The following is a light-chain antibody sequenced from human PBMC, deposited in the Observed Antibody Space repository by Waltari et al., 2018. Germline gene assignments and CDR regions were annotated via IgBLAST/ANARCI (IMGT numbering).Light chain of an antibody. J-gene: IGLJ1*01. CDR1: SNEVGDYNY. V-gene: IGLV2-14*03. CDR2: DVT. CDR3: SSYTTDSTYV. Sequence: QSALTQPAPVSGSPGQSITVPCTGTSNEVGDYNYVSWYQQHPGNVPKLMIYDVTKRPSGISYRFSGSKSGNTASLTISGLQAEDEADYYCSSYTTDSTYVFGTGTKVTVL.